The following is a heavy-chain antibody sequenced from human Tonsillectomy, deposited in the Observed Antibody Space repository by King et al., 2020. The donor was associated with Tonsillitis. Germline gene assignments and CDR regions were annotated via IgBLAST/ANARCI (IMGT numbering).Heavy chain of an antibody. J-gene: IGHJ4*02. CDR2: IYYSGST. Sequence: LQLQESGPGLVKPSETLSLTCTVSGGSISSYYLSWIRQPPGKGLEWIGYIYYSGSTNYNPSLKSRVTISVETSKNQCSLKLSSVTAADTAVYYCARGESGSYKLEFDYWGQGTLVTVSS. D-gene: IGHD1-26*01. CDR3: ARGESGSYKLEFDY. V-gene: IGHV4-59*01. CDR1: GGSISSYY.